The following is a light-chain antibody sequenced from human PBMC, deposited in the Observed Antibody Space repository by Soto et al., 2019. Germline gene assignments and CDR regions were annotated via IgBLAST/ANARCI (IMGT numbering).Light chain of an antibody. CDR1: SSNIGAGY. V-gene: IGLV1-40*01. CDR3: QSYDSSLSGSV. J-gene: IGLJ3*02. CDR2: GNS. Sequence: QSVLTQPPSVSGAPGQRVTISCTGSSSNIGAGYVHWYQQLPGTAPKLLIYGNSNRPSGVPDRFSGSKSGTSASLAITGLQVEDEADYHCQSYDSSLSGSVFGGGTKLTVL.